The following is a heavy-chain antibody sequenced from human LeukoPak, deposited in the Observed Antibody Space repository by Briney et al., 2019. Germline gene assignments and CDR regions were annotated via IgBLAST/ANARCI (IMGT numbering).Heavy chain of an antibody. CDR2: IIPIFGTA. D-gene: IGHD5-12*01. CDR1: GGTFSSYA. Sequence: ASVKVSCKASGGTFSSYAISWVRQAPGQGLEWMGGIIPIFGTANYAQKFQGRVTITADESTSTAYMELSSLRSEDTAVYYCARESRAGYPFDYWGQGTLVTVSS. V-gene: IGHV1-69*13. J-gene: IGHJ4*02. CDR3: ARESRAGYPFDY.